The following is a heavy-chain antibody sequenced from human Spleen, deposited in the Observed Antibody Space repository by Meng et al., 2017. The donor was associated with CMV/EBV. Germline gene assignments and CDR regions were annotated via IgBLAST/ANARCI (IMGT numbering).Heavy chain of an antibody. CDR1: GFTFSSHA. V-gene: IGHV3-23*01. CDR2: ISGSGGST. J-gene: IGHJ4*02. D-gene: IGHD3-9*01. Sequence: YCVASGFTFSSHAMCWVRQAPGKGMACVSAISGSGGSTYYADSVKGRFTISRDNSKNTLYLQMNSLRADDTAVYYCARTYDILTAFDYWGQGTLVTVSS. CDR3: ARTYDILTAFDY.